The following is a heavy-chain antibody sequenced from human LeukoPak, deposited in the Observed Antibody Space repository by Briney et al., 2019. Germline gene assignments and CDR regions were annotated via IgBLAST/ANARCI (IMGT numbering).Heavy chain of an antibody. CDR1: GFTVSSNY. CDR2: IYSGGST. CDR3: ARGEYSSSWDYYFDY. J-gene: IGHJ4*02. Sequence: PGGSLRLSCAASGFTVSSNYMSWVRQAPGKGLEWVSVIYSGGSTYYADSVKGRFTISRDNSKNTLYLQMNSLRAEDTAVYYCARGEYSSSWDYYFDYWGQGTLVTVSS. D-gene: IGHD6-13*01. V-gene: IGHV3-66*01.